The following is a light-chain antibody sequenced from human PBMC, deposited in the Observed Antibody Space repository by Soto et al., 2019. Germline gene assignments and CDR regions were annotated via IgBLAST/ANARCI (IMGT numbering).Light chain of an antibody. V-gene: IGKV3-20*01. CDR2: GAS. J-gene: IGKJ1*01. CDR1: QSVGNN. CDR3: QQYGGSPRT. Sequence: EIVLTQSPDTLSLSPGERAALYCRASQSVGNNLAWYQQKPGQAPSLFIFGASVRATGVPDRFSGSGSGTDFTLTISRLEPEDFAVYYCQQYGGSPRTFGQGTKVDIK.